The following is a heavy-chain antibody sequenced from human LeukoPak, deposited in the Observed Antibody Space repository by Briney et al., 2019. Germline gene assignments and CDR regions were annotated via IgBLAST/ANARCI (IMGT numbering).Heavy chain of an antibody. V-gene: IGHV3-23*01. J-gene: IGHJ4*02. CDR3: AKFIVEAPNSFFDY. Sequence: GGSLRLSCAASGFTLSNYAMSWVRQAPGKGLEWVSAISGSGGSTYYADSVKGRFTISRDNSKNTLYLQMNSLRAEDTAVYYCAKFIVEAPNSFFDYWGQGTLVTVSS. D-gene: IGHD1-26*01. CDR2: ISGSGGST. CDR1: GFTLSNYA.